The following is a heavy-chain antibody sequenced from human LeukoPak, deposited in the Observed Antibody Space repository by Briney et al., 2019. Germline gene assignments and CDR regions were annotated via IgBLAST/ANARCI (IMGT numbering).Heavy chain of an antibody. D-gene: IGHD5-24*01. J-gene: IGHJ3*02. Sequence: GGSLRLSCAASGFTFITYAMDWVRQAPGQGLEWVSAISGSGGSTYYADSVKGRFTISRGNSKSTLYLQMSSLRPEDTAVYYCAKEGRWLQLGGAFDIWGQGTMVTVSS. CDR3: AKEGRWLQLGGAFDI. CDR1: GFTFITYA. V-gene: IGHV3-23*01. CDR2: ISGSGGST.